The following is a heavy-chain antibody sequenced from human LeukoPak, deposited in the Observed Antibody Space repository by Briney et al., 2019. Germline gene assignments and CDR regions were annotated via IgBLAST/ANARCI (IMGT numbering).Heavy chain of an antibody. CDR2: IDISGST. Sequence: SETLSLTCTVSGGSISSYYWSWIRQPAGKGLEWIGRIDISGSTNDNPSLMSRVTMSVDTSKNQFSLKLSSVTAADTAFYYCAGLCYYDSSGFDPWGQGTLVTVSS. CDR3: AGLCYYDSSGFDP. J-gene: IGHJ5*02. CDR1: GGSISSYY. V-gene: IGHV4-4*07. D-gene: IGHD3-22*01.